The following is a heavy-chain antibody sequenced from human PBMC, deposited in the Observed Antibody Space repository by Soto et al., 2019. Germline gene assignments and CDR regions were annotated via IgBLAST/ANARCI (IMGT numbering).Heavy chain of an antibody. Sequence: EVQLVESGGDLVQPGGSLRLSCVASGFTFNTYWMSWVRQAPGKGLEWVANIKEDGSDKYYVDSVKGRFTISRDNAKYILYLQMNSVGAEDTAMYYFARFTSVSSGDYWGQGTLVTVSS. J-gene: IGHJ4*02. V-gene: IGHV3-7*01. CDR3: ARFTSVSSGDY. CDR1: GFTFNTYW. CDR2: IKEDGSDK. D-gene: IGHD6-25*01.